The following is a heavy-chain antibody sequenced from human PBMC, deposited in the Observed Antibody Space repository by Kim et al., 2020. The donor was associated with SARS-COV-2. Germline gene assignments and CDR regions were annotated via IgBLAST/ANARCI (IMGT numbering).Heavy chain of an antibody. CDR3: TRDHYSSGWYSDY. CDR1: GFTFSTYG. CDR2: IWNDGSNK. V-gene: IGHV3-33*01. J-gene: IGHJ4*02. Sequence: GGSLRLSCAASGFTFSTYGMHWVRQAPGKGLEWVAVIWNDGSNKYYADSVKGRFTVSRDNSKNTLYLQMNSLRAEDTAVYYCTRDHYSSGWYSDYWGQG. D-gene: IGHD6-19*01.